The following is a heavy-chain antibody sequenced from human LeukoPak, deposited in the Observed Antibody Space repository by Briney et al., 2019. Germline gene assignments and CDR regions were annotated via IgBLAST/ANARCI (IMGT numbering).Heavy chain of an antibody. CDR1: GGSISSGGYY. V-gene: IGHV4-31*03. J-gene: IGHJ6*01. D-gene: IGHD2-2*01. CDR3: AREGPGYCSSTSCLQRGGMDV. Sequence: SETLSLTCTVSGGSISSGGYYWSWIRQHPGKGLEWIGYIYYSGSTYYNPSLKSRVTISVDTSKNQFSLKLSSVTAADTAMYYCAREGPGYCSSTSCLQRGGMDVWGQGTTVTVSS. CDR2: IYYSGST.